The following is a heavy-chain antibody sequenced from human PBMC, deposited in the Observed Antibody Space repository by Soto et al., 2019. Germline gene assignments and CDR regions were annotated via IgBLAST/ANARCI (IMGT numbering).Heavy chain of an antibody. V-gene: IGHV1-46*01. Sequence: ASVKVSCKASGYTFTSYYMHWVRQAPGQGLEWMGIINPSGGSTSYAQKFQGRVTMTTDTSTSTAYMELSSLRSDDTAGYYCARGGFNESMGFLNCRRSELCVGGR. CDR3: ARGGFNESMGFLNCRRSELCV. D-gene: IGHD1-1*01. CDR2: INPSGGST. CDR1: GYTFTSYY. J-gene: IGHJ2*01.